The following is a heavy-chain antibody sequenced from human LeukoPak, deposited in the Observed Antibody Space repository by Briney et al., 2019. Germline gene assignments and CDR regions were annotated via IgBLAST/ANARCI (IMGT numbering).Heavy chain of an antibody. J-gene: IGHJ4*02. V-gene: IGHV3-7*01. Sequence: GGSLRLSCAASGFTFSSYWMRWVRQAPGKGLGWVADIERDGSEKYYLDSVKGRFTVSRDNAKNSLYLQMNSLRAEDTAVYYCATVHFDGYNGLWAYWGQGTLVTVSS. D-gene: IGHD5-24*01. CDR3: ATVHFDGYNGLWAY. CDR2: IERDGSEK. CDR1: GFTFSSYW.